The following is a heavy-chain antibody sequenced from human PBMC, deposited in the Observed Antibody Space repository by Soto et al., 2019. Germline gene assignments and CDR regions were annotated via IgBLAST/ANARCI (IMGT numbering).Heavy chain of an antibody. V-gene: IGHV1-69*13. CDR3: ATGVIWIGYFTVDS. CDR1: GGSFGKSA. D-gene: IGHD3-3*01. CDR2: FIPVYRTL. Sequence: SVKVSCKASGGSFGKSAINWVGQTPGQGLEWLGGFIPVYRTLNYAQKFQGRVTITADESTGTAYMTLSSLASDDTAVYYCATGVIWIGYFTVDSWGQGTQVTVSS. J-gene: IGHJ4*02.